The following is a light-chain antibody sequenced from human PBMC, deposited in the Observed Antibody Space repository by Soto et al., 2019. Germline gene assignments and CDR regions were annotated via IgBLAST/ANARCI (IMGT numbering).Light chain of an antibody. CDR3: AAWDDSLNGCV. CDR1: SSNIGTYR. Sequence: ALTQPPSASGTPGQRVTISCSGSSSNIGTYRVSWYQHFPGTAPRLLIYSDNQRPSGVPDRFSASKSGASASLAISGLQSEDEAYFYCAAWDDSLNGCVFGTGTKVTVL. J-gene: IGLJ1*01. V-gene: IGLV1-44*01. CDR2: SDN.